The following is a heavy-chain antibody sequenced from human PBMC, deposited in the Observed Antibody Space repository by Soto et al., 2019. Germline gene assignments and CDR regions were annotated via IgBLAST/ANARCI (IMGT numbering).Heavy chain of an antibody. J-gene: IGHJ4*02. CDR1: GFIFSRYG. V-gene: IGHV3-30*18. CDR2: ISYDGSNK. D-gene: IGHD5-18*01. Sequence: GGSLRLSCAASGFIFSRYGMHWVRQAPGKGLEWVAVISYDGSNKYYADSVKGRFTISRDNSKNTLYLQMNSLRAADTAVYYCAKEGYSSDPYYFDYWGQGTLVTVSS. CDR3: AKEGYSSDPYYFDY.